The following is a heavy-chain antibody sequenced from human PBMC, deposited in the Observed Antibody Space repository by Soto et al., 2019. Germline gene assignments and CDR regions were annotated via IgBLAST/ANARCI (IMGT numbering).Heavy chain of an antibody. Sequence: QVQLVESGGGVVQPGRSLRLSCAASGFTFSSYGMHWVRQAPGKGLEWVAVIWYDGSNKYYADSVKGRFTISRDNSKNTLYLQMNSLRAEDTAVYYCARDEDSSSWYESLGYWSQGTLVTVSS. CDR1: GFTFSSYG. J-gene: IGHJ4*02. D-gene: IGHD6-13*01. CDR3: ARDEDSSSWYESLGY. V-gene: IGHV3-33*08. CDR2: IWYDGSNK.